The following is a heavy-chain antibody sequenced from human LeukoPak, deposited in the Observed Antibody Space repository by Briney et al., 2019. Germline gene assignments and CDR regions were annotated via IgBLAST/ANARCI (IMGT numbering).Heavy chain of an antibody. Sequence: PGGSLRLSCAASGFTFSSYAMSWVRQAPGKGLEWVSAISGSGGSTYYADSVKGRFTISRDNSKNTLYLQMNSLRAEDTAVYYCAKELTIFGVVIRVFDYWGQGTLVTVSS. CDR1: GFTFSSYA. CDR2: ISGSGGST. V-gene: IGHV3-23*01. J-gene: IGHJ4*02. CDR3: AKELTIFGVVIRVFDY. D-gene: IGHD3-3*01.